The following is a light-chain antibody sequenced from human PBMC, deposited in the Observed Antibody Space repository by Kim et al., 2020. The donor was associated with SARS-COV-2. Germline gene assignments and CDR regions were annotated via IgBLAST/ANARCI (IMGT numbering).Light chain of an antibody. CDR3: QQSYSTPLT. V-gene: IGKV1-39*01. CDR2: AAS. Sequence: ASVGSRFTITCRASQSISSYLNWYQQKPGKAPKLLIYAASSLQSGVPSRFSGSGSGTDFTLTISSLQPEDFATYYCQQSYSTPLTFGGGTKLEI. CDR1: QSISSY. J-gene: IGKJ4*01.